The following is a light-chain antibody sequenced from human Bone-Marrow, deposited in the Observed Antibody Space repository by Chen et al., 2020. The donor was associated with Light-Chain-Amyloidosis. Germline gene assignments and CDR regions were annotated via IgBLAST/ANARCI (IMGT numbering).Light chain of an antibody. J-gene: IGKJ1*01. Sequence: DIQMTQSPSTLSASVGDRVAITCRASQSINSWLAWYQQKPGNAPKLLIYKASTLQSGVPSRFSGSGSGTEFTLTISSLQHDDFATYYCQQYGDYTTFGQGTKVEVK. CDR3: QQYGDYTT. V-gene: IGKV1-5*03. CDR1: QSINSW. CDR2: KAS.